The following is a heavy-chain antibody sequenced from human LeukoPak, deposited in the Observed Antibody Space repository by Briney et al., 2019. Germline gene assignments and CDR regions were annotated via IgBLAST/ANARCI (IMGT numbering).Heavy chain of an antibody. V-gene: IGHV1-45*02. J-gene: IGHJ4*02. CDR3: AREHSTSWSDFDY. D-gene: IGHD6-13*01. CDR1: GYTFTYRY. Sequence: ASVKVSCKASGYTFTYRYLHWVRQAPGQALEWMGWITPFNGNTNYAQKFQDRVTFTRDTSATTAYMELSSLRSEDTAVYYCAREHSTSWSDFDYWGQGTLVTVSS. CDR2: ITPFNGNT.